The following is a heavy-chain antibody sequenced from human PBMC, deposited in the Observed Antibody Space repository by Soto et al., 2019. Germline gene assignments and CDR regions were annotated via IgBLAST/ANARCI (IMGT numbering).Heavy chain of an antibody. CDR1: GFTFSGYS. D-gene: IGHD3-10*01. CDR2: ISSSSSTI. V-gene: IGHV3-48*02. J-gene: IGHJ4*02. Sequence: PGGSLRLSCAASGFTFSGYSMNWVRQAPGKGLEWVSYISSSSSTIYYADSVKGRFTISRDNAKNSLYLQMNSLRDEDTAVYYCATDKQWSTVLLWFGEFDYWGQGTLVTVSS. CDR3: ATDKQWSTVLLWFGEFDY.